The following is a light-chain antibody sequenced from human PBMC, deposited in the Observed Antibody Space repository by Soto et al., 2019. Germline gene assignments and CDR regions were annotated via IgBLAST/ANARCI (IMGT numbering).Light chain of an antibody. V-gene: IGKV3-20*01. Sequence: DSVLTQSPGTLSLSPGERATLSCRASQSIISNYLAWFQQRPGQAPRLLIYGASSRATVIPDRFSGSGSGTDFTLTISRVEYEDFAVYYCHKYGSSPETFGQGIKVDIK. CDR1: QSIISNY. J-gene: IGKJ1*01. CDR3: HKYGSSPET. CDR2: GAS.